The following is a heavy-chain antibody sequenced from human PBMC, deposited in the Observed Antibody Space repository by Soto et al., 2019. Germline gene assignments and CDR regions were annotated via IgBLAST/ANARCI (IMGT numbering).Heavy chain of an antibody. J-gene: IGHJ4*02. CDR2: INAGNGNT. V-gene: IGHV1-3*01. CDR1: GYTFTSYA. Sequence: ASVKVSCKASGYTFTSYAMHWVRQAPGQRLERMGWINAGNGNTKYSQKFQGRVTITRDTSASTAYMELSSLRSEDTAVYYCARDQGGTYYDYVWDSYRPASFDYWAQGTLVTVSS. D-gene: IGHD3-16*02. CDR3: ARDQGGTYYDYVWDSYRPASFDY.